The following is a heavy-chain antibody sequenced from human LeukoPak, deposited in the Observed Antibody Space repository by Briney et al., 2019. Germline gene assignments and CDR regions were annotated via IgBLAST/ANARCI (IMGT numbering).Heavy chain of an antibody. CDR2: INPSGGST. Sequence: ASVKVSFKASGGPFNSYAISWVRPAPGRGLEWVGIINPSGGSTSYAQKFQGRVTMTRDTSTSTVYMELSSLRSEDTAVYYCARDQLEFVGGSWDAFDIWGQGTMVTVSS. V-gene: IGHV1-46*02. CDR1: GGPFNSYA. J-gene: IGHJ3*02. CDR3: ARDQLEFVGGSWDAFDI. D-gene: IGHD2-15*01.